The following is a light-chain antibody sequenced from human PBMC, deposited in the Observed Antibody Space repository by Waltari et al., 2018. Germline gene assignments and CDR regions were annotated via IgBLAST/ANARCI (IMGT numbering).Light chain of an antibody. J-gene: IGLJ1*01. Sequence: QSALTQPPSASGSPGQSVPIPCTGPSSAFGGYHYISWYQQHPGKAPKVMIYEVSKRPSGVPDRFSGSKSGNTASLTVSGLQTEDETDYYCSSYAGSNIVFGTGTKVTVL. CDR2: EVS. V-gene: IGLV2-8*01. CDR3: SSYAGSNIV. CDR1: SSAFGGYHY.